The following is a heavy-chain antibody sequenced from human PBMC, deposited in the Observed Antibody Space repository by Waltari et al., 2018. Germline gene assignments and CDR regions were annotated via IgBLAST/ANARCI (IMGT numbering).Heavy chain of an antibody. D-gene: IGHD1-20*01. Sequence: EVQLLESGGGLVPPGGFLRLPCAASGIPFNTFAINWVRPAPGTGLDWVAAITVSDDTFYADSVMGRFTVSRDTSKNTVYLQMNGLRAEDTAIYYCAKPFYNWDDPLHSWGQGTLVAVSS. CDR1: GIPFNTFA. CDR3: AKPFYNWDDPLHS. V-gene: IGHV3-23*01. J-gene: IGHJ4*02. CDR2: ITVSDDT.